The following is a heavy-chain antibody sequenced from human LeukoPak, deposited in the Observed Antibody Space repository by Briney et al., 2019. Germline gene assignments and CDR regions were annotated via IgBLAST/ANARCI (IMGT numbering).Heavy chain of an antibody. CDR2: IKQDGSEK. Sequence: GGSLRLSCAAFGFTFSSYWMSWVRQAPGKGLEWVANIKQDGSEKYYVDSVKGRFTISRDNAKNTLYLQMNSLRAEDTAVYYCARGMSTVYYYFDYWGQGTLVTVSS. D-gene: IGHD3-10*01. CDR1: GFTFSSYW. CDR3: ARGMSTVYYYFDY. V-gene: IGHV3-7*01. J-gene: IGHJ4*02.